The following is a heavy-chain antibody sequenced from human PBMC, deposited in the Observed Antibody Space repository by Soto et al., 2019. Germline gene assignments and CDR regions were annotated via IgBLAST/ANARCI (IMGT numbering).Heavy chain of an antibody. CDR1: GGSISSSSYY. Sequence: SETLSLTCTVSGGSISSSSYYWGWIRQPPGKGLEWIGSIYYSGSTYYNPSLKSRVTISVDTSKNQFSLKLSSVTAADTAVYYCARQLYGGPAPSPYSSSWWFRGSYFDYWGQGTLVTVSS. V-gene: IGHV4-39*01. J-gene: IGHJ4*02. CDR2: IYYSGST. D-gene: IGHD6-13*01. CDR3: ARQLYGGPAPSPYSSSWWFRGSYFDY.